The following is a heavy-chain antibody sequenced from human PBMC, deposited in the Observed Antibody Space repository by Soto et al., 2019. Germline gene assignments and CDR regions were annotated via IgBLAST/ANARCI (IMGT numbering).Heavy chain of an antibody. CDR3: ARVNLDYVTGMDV. V-gene: IGHV4-31*03. CDR2: IYDSGST. CDR1: GGPITNY. D-gene: IGHD4-17*01. Sequence: SATLSLTCTVSGGPITNYWSWIRQHPGKGLEWIGYIYDSGSTYYNPSLKSRVTMSLDTCKNQLSLKLTSVTAADTAVYYCARVNLDYVTGMDVSGQGTTVTVSS. J-gene: IGHJ6*02.